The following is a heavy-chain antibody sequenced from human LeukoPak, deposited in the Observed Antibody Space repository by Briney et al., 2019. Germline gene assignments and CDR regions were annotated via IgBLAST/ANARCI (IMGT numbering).Heavy chain of an antibody. Sequence: SETLSLTCIVSGGSISSYYWSWIRQPPGKGLEWIGYIYYSGSTNYNPSLKSRVTISVDTSKNQFSLKLSSVTAADTAVYYCARVRAAAGLNWFDPWGQGTLVTVSS. CDR2: IYYSGST. D-gene: IGHD6-13*01. CDR1: GGSISSYY. V-gene: IGHV4-59*08. J-gene: IGHJ5*02. CDR3: ARVRAAAGLNWFDP.